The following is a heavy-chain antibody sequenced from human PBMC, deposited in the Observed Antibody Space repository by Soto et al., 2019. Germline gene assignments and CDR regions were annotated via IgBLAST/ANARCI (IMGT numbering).Heavy chain of an antibody. V-gene: IGHV1-2*02. Sequence: GASVKVSRKASGYTFIDYYMHWVRQAPGQGFEWMGRISPKSGGTNYAQKFQGRVTMTWDTSLNTDYMELSSLKSEDTAVYYCARHPGYISYWYYFDLWGQGTLVTVSS. J-gene: IGHJ4*02. CDR1: GYTFIDYY. CDR2: ISPKSGGT. CDR3: ARHPGYISYWYYFDL. D-gene: IGHD6-19*01.